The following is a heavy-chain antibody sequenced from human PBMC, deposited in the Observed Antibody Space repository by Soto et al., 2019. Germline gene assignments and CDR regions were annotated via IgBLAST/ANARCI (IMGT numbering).Heavy chain of an antibody. J-gene: IGHJ3*02. CDR3: TSRYYGILTGPLTQAAFDI. D-gene: IGHD3-9*01. CDR1: GFTFSNAW. V-gene: IGHV3-15*01. CDR2: IKSKTDGGTT. Sequence: GGSLRLSCAASGFTFSNAWMSWVRQAPGKGLEWVGRIKSKTDGGTTDYAAPVKGRFTISRDDSKNTLYLQMNSLKTEDTAVYYCTSRYYGILTGPLTQAAFDIWGQGTMVTVSS.